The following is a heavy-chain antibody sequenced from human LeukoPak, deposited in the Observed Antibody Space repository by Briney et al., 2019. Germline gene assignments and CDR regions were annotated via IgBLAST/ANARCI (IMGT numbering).Heavy chain of an antibody. CDR2: IYSTGST. J-gene: IGHJ4*02. D-gene: IGHD6-13*01. Sequence: SETLSLTCTVSGGSISSYYWSWIRQPAGKGLEWIGRIYSTGSTNYNPSLKSRVTMSVDTSKNQFSLRLRSVTAADTAVYYCAKQIASACTAGFDFWGQGALGPVSS. CDR3: AKQIASACTAGFDF. V-gene: IGHV4-4*07. CDR1: GGSISSYY.